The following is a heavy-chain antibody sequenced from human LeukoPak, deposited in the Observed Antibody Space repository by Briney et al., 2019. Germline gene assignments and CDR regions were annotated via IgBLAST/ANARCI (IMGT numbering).Heavy chain of an antibody. CDR3: ARGGYSSPIRDDAFDI. V-gene: IGHV3-74*01. CDR2: INSDGNST. D-gene: IGHD6-13*01. CDR1: GFTFSSYW. Sequence: GGSLRLSCAASGFTFSSYWMHWVRQAPGKGLVWVSRINSDGNSTSYADSVKGRFTISRDNAKNTLYLQMNSLRAEDTAVYYCARGGYSSPIRDDAFDIWGQGTMVTVSS. J-gene: IGHJ3*02.